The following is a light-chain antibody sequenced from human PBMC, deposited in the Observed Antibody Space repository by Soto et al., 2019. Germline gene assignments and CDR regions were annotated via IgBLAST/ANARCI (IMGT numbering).Light chain of an antibody. J-gene: IGKJ4*01. CDR3: QQYQSYSS. CDR1: QNVNTW. Sequence: DIQLTQSPSTLSAFLGDRVTITCRASQNVNTWVAWYQQKPGKAPNLLIYRASTLESGVPSRFSGSGSGTEFTLTISRLQHDDSATYFCQQYQSYSSFAGGTKVEIK. V-gene: IGKV1-5*01. CDR2: RAS.